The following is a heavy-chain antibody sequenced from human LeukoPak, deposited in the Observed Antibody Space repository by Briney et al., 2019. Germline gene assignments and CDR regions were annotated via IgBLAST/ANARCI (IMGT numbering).Heavy chain of an antibody. CDR3: ASQLHYYDSGGYYDFDY. Sequence: SETLSLTCTVSGGSISSYYWSWIRQPPGKGLEWIGYIYYSGSTNYNPSLKSRVTISVDTSKNQFSLKLSSVTAADTAVYYCASQLHYYDSGGYYDFDYWGQGTLVTVSS. V-gene: IGHV4-59*01. J-gene: IGHJ4*02. CDR1: GGSISSYY. D-gene: IGHD3-22*01. CDR2: IYYSGST.